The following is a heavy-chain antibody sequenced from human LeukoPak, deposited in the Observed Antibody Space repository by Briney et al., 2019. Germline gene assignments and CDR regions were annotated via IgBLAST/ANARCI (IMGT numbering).Heavy chain of an antibody. CDR2: INHSGST. J-gene: IGHJ5*02. CDR3: ARDKGSTMVRGVIAYNWFDP. CDR1: GGSFSGYY. Sequence: SETLSLTCAVYGGSFSGYYWSWIRQPPGKGLEWIGEINHSGSTNYNPSLKSRVTISVDTSKNQFSLKLSSVTAADTAVYYCARDKGSTMVRGVIAYNWFDPWGQGTLVTVSS. D-gene: IGHD3-10*01. V-gene: IGHV4-34*01.